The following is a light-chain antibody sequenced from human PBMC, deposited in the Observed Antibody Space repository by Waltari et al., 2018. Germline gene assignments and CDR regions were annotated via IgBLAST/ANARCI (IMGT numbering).Light chain of an antibody. CDR2: DVT. V-gene: IGLV2-14*01. J-gene: IGLJ1*01. CDR1: SSDIGGYSS. Sequence: QSALTQPSSVSGSPGQSITISCTGTSSDIGGYSSVSWYQQHPGKAPKLMIYDVTKRPSGGSNRFSGSNSGSTASLTIAGRQAEDEADYYCSSYKGSSTLYVFGTGTKVTVL. CDR3: SSYKGSSTLYV.